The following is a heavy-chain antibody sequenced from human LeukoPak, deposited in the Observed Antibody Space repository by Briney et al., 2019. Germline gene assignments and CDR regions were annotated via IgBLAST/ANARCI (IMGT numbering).Heavy chain of an antibody. J-gene: IGHJ4*02. Sequence: APVKVSCKASGYTFTSYGISWVRQAPGQGLEWMGWISAYNGNTNYAQKLQGRVTMTTDTSTSTAYMELSSLRSEDTAVYYCATSVGGYYGNYWGQGTLVTVSS. V-gene: IGHV1-18*01. CDR2: ISAYNGNT. CDR3: ATSVGGYYGNY. CDR1: GYTFTSYG. D-gene: IGHD3-22*01.